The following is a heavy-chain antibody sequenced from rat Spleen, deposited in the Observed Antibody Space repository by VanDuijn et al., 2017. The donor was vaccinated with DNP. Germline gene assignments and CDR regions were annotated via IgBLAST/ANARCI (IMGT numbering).Heavy chain of an antibody. Sequence: EVQLVESGGGLVQPGRSLKLSCAASGVTFSDYSMAWVRQAPKKGLEWVATIVYDGSSSYYGDSVKGRFTISRDNAKSTLYLQMDSLRSEDTATYYCITFEGRNAWGQGTSVTVSS. J-gene: IGHJ4*01. V-gene: IGHV5S10*01. D-gene: IGHD1-11*01. CDR2: IVYDGSSS. CDR1: GVTFSDYS. CDR3: ITFEGRNA.